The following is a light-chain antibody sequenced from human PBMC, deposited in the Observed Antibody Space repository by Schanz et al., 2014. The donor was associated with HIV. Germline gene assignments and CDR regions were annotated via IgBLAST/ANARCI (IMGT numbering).Light chain of an antibody. CDR3: ISYAGTNNPV. CDR1: SSDVGGYNY. V-gene: IGLV2-8*01. J-gene: IGLJ2*01. Sequence: SALTQPPSASGSPGQSVTISCTGTSSDVGGYNYVSWYQQHPGKAPKLMIYEVSKRPSGVPDRFSGSKSGNTASLTVSGLQAEDEADYYCISYAGTNNPVFGGGTKLTVL. CDR2: EVS.